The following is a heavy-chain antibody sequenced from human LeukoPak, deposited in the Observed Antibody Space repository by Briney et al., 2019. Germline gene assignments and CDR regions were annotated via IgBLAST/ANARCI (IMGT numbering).Heavy chain of an antibody. CDR2: VNSDGTT. V-gene: IGHV3-66*01. CDR1: GFTASSSY. Sequence: PGGSLRLSCAASGFTASSSYMTWVRQAPGKGLEWVSVVNSDGTTHYADSVKGRFTISRDNSRNTLYLQMNSLSAEDTAVYYCARVFQSVAVAGLDAFDIWGQGTLVTVSS. D-gene: IGHD6-19*01. CDR3: ARVFQSVAVAGLDAFDI. J-gene: IGHJ3*02.